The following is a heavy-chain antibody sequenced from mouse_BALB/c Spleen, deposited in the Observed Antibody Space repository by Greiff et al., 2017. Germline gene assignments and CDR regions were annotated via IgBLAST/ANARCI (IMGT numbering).Heavy chain of an antibody. D-gene: IGHD1-1*02. CDR2: IYPGSGST. Sequence: LQQPGSELVRPGASVKLSCKASGYTFTSYWMHWVKQRHGQGLEWIGNIYPGSGSTNYDEKFKSKGTLTVDTSSSTAYMQLSSLTSEDSAVYYCARSGGNYAMDYWGQGTSVTVSS. CDR1: GYTFTSYW. CDR3: ARSGGNYAMDY. V-gene: IGHV1S22*01. J-gene: IGHJ4*01.